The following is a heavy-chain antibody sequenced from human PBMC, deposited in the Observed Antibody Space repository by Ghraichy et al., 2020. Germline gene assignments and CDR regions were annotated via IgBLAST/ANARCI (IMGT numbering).Heavy chain of an antibody. V-gene: IGHV3-7*01. J-gene: IGHJ6*02. CDR2: IKQDGSEK. Sequence: GGSLRLSCAASGFTFSSYWMSWVRQAPGKGLEWVANIKQDGSEKYYVDSVKGRFTISRDNAKNSLYLQMNSLRAEDTAVYYCARAQVQLWPVYYYGMDVWGQGTTVTVSS. CDR1: GFTFSSYW. CDR3: ARAQVQLWPVYYYGMDV. D-gene: IGHD5-18*01.